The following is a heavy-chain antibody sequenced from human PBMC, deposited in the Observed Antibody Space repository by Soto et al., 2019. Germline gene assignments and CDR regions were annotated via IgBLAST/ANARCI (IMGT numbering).Heavy chain of an antibody. Sequence: QVQLVQSGAEVKKPGSSVKGSCKASGGTFSTYGINWVRLAHGQGLEWVGGLIPKFGTTKNAQKFQGRVTLTADESTNTAYMELKYLRSEDTAVYFCAREVDPYYVGNSISLDYWGQATLVTVSS. D-gene: IGHD3-10*02. CDR2: LIPKFGTT. CDR1: GGTFSTYG. CDR3: AREVDPYYVGNSISLDY. J-gene: IGHJ4*02. V-gene: IGHV1-69*13.